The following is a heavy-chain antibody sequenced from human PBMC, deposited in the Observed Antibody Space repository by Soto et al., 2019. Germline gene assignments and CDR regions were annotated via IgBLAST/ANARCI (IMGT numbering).Heavy chain of an antibody. CDR2: VYDNGRP. Sequence: SETLSLTCTISGGSISVYYWSWIRQSPRQGLEWIGYVYDNGRPYYSPSLKSRVTISADTSKNQISRKLTSATAADTAVYYCARGVGSSPPRYWGRGTLVTVSS. CDR3: ARGVGSSPPRY. CDR1: GGSISVYY. D-gene: IGHD3-9*01. J-gene: IGHJ4*02. V-gene: IGHV4-59*01.